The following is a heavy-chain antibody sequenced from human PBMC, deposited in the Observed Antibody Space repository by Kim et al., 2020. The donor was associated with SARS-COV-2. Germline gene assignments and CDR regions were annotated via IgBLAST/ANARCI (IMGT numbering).Heavy chain of an antibody. J-gene: IGHJ4*02. D-gene: IGHD3-9*01. Sequence: SVKVSCKASGGTSSSYVISWVRQAPGQGLEWMGRIIPLRGLADNAQKFQGRLTISADKSSSTGYMELSGLRSDDTAVYYCARQNDILTYSFDYCGQGTLVTVSS. V-gene: IGHV1-69*04. CDR1: GGTSSSYV. CDR2: IIPLRGLA. CDR3: ARQNDILTYSFDY.